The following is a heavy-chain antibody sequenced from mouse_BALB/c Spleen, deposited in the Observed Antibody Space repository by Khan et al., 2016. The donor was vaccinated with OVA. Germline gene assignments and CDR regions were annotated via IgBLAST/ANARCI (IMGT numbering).Heavy chain of an antibody. D-gene: IGHD3-2*02. CDR3: GREEALYYFDY. J-gene: IGHJ2*01. CDR1: GYIFTSYW. V-gene: IGHV1-76*01. CDR2: IYPGTDNT. Sequence: QVQLKQSGAELVRPGASVKLSCKTSGYIFTSYWIHWVKQRSEQGLEWIARIYPGTDNTYYNEKLKDKATLTADKTSSTAYLQLSSLKSEDSAVYCCGREEALYYFDYWGQGTTLTVSS.